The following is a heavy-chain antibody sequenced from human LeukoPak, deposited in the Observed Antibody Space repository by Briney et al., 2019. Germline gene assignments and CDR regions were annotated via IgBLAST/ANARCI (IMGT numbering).Heavy chain of an antibody. J-gene: IGHJ4*02. V-gene: IGHV4-39*07. CDR2: IYYSGST. D-gene: IGHD3-10*01. Sequence: SETLSLTCTVSGGSISSSSYYWGWIRQPPGKGLEWIGSIYYSGSTYYNPSLKSRVTISVDTSKNQFSLKLSSVTAADTAVYYCARDGRSYGSGSYIFDYWGQGTLVTVSS. CDR3: ARDGRSYGSGSYIFDY. CDR1: GGSISSSSYY.